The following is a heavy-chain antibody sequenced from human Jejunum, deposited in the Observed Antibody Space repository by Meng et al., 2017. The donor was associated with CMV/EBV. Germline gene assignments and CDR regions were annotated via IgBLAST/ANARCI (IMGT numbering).Heavy chain of an antibody. CDR1: SYA. Sequence: SYAMYWVRKAPGKGLEWVAVIWYDGSNKYYGDSVKGRFTISRDNSRNTLYLEMTSLGGEDTAVYYCAKARLMYGSNMYVGGMDVWGQGTTVTVSS. J-gene: IGHJ6*02. CDR3: AKARLMYGSNMYVGGMDV. D-gene: IGHD2-8*01. V-gene: IGHV3-33*06. CDR2: IWYDGSNK.